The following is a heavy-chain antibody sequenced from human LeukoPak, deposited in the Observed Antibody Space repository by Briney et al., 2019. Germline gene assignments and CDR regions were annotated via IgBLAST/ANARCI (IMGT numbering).Heavy chain of an antibody. J-gene: IGHJ6*02. CDR1: GFTFSSYA. CDR2: ISYDGSNK. Sequence: GRSLRLSCAASGFTFSSYAMHWVRQAPGKGLEWVAVISYDGSNKYYADSVKGRFTISRDNSKNTLYLQMNSLRAEDTAVYYCAKVKGSHKVYYYYYGMDVWGQGTTVTVSS. V-gene: IGHV3-30*04. CDR3: AKVKGSHKVYYYYYGMDV. D-gene: IGHD3-10*01.